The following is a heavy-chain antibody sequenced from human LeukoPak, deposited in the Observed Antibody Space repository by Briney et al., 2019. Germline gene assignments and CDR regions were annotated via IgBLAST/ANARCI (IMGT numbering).Heavy chain of an antibody. CDR1: GGSINSFY. D-gene: IGHD3-3*02. Sequence: SETLSLTCTVSGGSINSFYWTWIRQPAGKGLEWIGRIYSSGSTNFNPSLKSRVTMSVDTSKNQFSLKLSSVTAADTAVYYCARLISIFGVATDYWGQGTLVTVSS. CDR3: ARLISIFGVATDY. CDR2: IYSSGST. V-gene: IGHV4-4*07. J-gene: IGHJ4*02.